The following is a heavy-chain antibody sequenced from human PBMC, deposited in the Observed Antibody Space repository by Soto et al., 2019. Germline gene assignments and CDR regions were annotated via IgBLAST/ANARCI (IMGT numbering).Heavy chain of an antibody. CDR2: ISYDGSNK. J-gene: IGHJ3*02. D-gene: IGHD7-27*01. V-gene: IGHV3-30-3*01. CDR3: ARDLSPLWLTGRVGDAFDI. CDR1: GFTFSSYA. Sequence: PGGSLRLSCAASGFTFSSYAMHWVRQAPGKGLEWVAVISYDGSNKYYADSVKGRFTISRDNSKNTLYLQMNSLRAEDTAVYYCARDLSPLWLTGRVGDAFDIWGQGTMVTVSS.